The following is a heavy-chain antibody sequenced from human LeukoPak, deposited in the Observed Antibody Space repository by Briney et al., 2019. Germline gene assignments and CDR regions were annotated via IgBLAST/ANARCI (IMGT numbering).Heavy chain of an antibody. CDR2: TSSSSTI. J-gene: IGHJ4*02. CDR3: ATESGSYSGTCFDY. V-gene: IGHV3-48*01. CDR1: GFTFSNYN. D-gene: IGHD1-26*01. Sequence: GGSLRLSCAASGFTFSNYNMNWVRQAPGKGLQWVSYTSSSSTIYYADSVKDRFTISRDNAKNALYLQMNSLRAEDTAVYYCATESGSYSGTCFDYWGQGTLVTVSS.